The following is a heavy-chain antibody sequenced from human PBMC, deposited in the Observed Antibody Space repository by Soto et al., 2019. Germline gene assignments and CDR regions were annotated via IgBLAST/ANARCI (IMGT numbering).Heavy chain of an antibody. CDR1: GGPINIGGYY. J-gene: IGHJ4*02. Sequence: SQTLSLTCTVSGGPINIGGYYWSWIRQLPGKGLGWIGYIYYSGYAHYNPSLKSRVTISVDTSKSQFSLKLSSVTAADTAVYYCARVLSSSHSDYWGQGTLVTVSS. CDR3: ARVLSSSHSDY. CDR2: IYYSGYA. D-gene: IGHD6-6*01. V-gene: IGHV4-31*03.